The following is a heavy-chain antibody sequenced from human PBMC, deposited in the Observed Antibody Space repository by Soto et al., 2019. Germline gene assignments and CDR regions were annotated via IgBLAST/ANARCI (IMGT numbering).Heavy chain of an antibody. V-gene: IGHV3-73*01. CDR2: IRSKANSYAT. Sequence: GGSLRLSCAASGFTFSGSAMHWVRQASGKGLEWVGRIRSKANSYATAYAASVKGRFTISRDDSKNTAYLQMNSLKTEDTAVYYCTRPEGYGGNSAYYYYYGMDVWGQGTTVTVSS. CDR3: TRPEGYGGNSAYYYYYGMDV. D-gene: IGHD4-17*01. CDR1: GFTFSGSA. J-gene: IGHJ6*02.